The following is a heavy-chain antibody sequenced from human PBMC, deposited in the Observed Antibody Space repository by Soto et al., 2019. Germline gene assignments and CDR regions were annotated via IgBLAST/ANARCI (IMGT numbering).Heavy chain of an antibody. Sequence: PGESLKISCKGSGYIFASYWIGWVRQMPGKGLECMGIIYPGDSETRYSPSFQGQVTISADKSIRTAYLQWSSLKASDTAMYYCARLVDYGDYERSYYYGMDVWGQGTTVTVSS. CDR3: ARLVDYGDYERSYYYGMDV. J-gene: IGHJ6*02. CDR2: IYPGDSET. D-gene: IGHD4-17*01. CDR1: GYIFASYW. V-gene: IGHV5-51*01.